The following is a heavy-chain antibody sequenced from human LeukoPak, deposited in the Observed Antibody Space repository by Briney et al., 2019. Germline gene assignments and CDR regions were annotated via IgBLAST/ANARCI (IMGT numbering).Heavy chain of an antibody. V-gene: IGHV3-23*01. CDR1: GFTSSSYA. CDR3: AKELYSSSSSRGAFDI. CDR2: ISGTGPGR. Sequence: GGSLRLSCAASGFTSSSYAMGWVRQAPGRGLEWVSGISGTGPGRYYADSVKGRFTLSRDISKNTLYLQMNSLRDEDTALYYCAKELYSSSSSRGAFDIWGQGTMVTVSS. J-gene: IGHJ3*02. D-gene: IGHD6-6*01.